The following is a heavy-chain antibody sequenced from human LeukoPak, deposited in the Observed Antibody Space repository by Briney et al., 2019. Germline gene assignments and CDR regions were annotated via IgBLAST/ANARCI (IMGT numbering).Heavy chain of an antibody. Sequence: PGGSLRLSCAASGFTVSSNYMSWVRQAPGKGLEWVSVIYSGGSTYYADSVKGRFTISRDNSRNTLYLQMISLRAEDTAVYYCAIVGYGDYGVYYYMDVWGKGTTVTVSS. CDR2: IYSGGST. D-gene: IGHD4-17*01. J-gene: IGHJ6*03. CDR3: AIVGYGDYGVYYYMDV. V-gene: IGHV3-53*01. CDR1: GFTVSSNY.